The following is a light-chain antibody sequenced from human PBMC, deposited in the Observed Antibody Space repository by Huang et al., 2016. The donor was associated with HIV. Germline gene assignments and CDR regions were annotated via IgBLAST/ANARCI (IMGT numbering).Light chain of an antibody. CDR2: DAS. Sequence: EIVLTQSPATLSLSPGRRATLSCRASQSVTTYLAWYQRRPGQAPRLLIYDASNRATGVPARFSGSGSGTDFTLTITSLEPEDFAVYYCQERSNWPRFTFGPGTRVDIK. V-gene: IGKV3-11*01. CDR3: QERSNWPRFT. J-gene: IGKJ3*01. CDR1: QSVTTY.